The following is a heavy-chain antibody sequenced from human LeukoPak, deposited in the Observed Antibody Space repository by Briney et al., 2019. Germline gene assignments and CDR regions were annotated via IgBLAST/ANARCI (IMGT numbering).Heavy chain of an antibody. Sequence: ASVKVSCKASGYTFTSYYMHWVRQAPGQGLEWMGIINPSGGSTSYAQKFQGRVTMTSDTSTSTVYMELSSLRSEDTAVYYCAIRHLVSQPIDYWGQGTLVTVSS. D-gene: IGHD1-1*01. J-gene: IGHJ4*02. V-gene: IGHV1-46*01. CDR1: GYTFTSYY. CDR2: INPSGGST. CDR3: AIRHLVSQPIDY.